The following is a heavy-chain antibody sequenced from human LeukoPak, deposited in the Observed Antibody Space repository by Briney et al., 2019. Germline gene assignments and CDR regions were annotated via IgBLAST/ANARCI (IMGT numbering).Heavy chain of an antibody. Sequence: SETLSLTCTVSGGSISSYYWSWIRQPPGKGLEWIGYIYYSGSTNYNPSLKSRVTISVDTSKNQFSLKLSSVTAADTAVYYCARDSSGYLGHYYYYMDVWGKGTTVTVSS. J-gene: IGHJ6*03. CDR2: IYYSGST. CDR1: GGSISSYY. D-gene: IGHD3-22*01. V-gene: IGHV4-59*01. CDR3: ARDSSGYLGHYYYYMDV.